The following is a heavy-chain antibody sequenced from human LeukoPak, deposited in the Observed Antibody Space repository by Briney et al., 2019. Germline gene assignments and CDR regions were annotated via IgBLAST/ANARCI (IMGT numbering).Heavy chain of an antibody. D-gene: IGHD3-10*01. CDR1: GGSISSYY. J-gene: IGHJ6*03. Sequence: PSETLSLTCTVSGGSISSYYWSWIRQPAGKGLEWIGRIYTSGSTNYNPSLKSRVTMSVDTSKNQCPLKLSSVTAADTAVYYCARESTMVRGVTGWYYYYYYMDVWGKGTTVTISS. V-gene: IGHV4-4*07. CDR2: IYTSGST. CDR3: ARESTMVRGVTGWYYYYYYMDV.